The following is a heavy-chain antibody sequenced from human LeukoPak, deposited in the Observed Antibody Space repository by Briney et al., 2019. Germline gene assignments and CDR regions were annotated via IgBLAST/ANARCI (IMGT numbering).Heavy chain of an antibody. Sequence: GRSLRLSCAASGFTFDDYAMHWVRQAPGKGLEWVSGISWNSGSIGYADSVKGRFTISRDNSKNTLYLQMNSLRAEDTAVYYCAKDQWLDRQWLGGAFDIWGQGTMVTVSS. V-gene: IGHV3-9*01. CDR2: ISWNSGSI. CDR3: AKDQWLDRQWLGGAFDI. J-gene: IGHJ3*02. D-gene: IGHD3-22*01. CDR1: GFTFDDYA.